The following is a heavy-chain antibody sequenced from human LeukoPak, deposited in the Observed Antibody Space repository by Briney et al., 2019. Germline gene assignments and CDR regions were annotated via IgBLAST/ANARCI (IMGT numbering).Heavy chain of an antibody. CDR2: INPNSGGT. D-gene: IGHD3-22*01. V-gene: IGHV1-2*02. CDR3: ARVPNYDSSGYYPFDY. CDR1: GYTFTSYY. J-gene: IGHJ4*02. Sequence: ASVKVSCKASGYTFTSYYMHWVRQAPGQGLEWMGWINPNSGGTNYAQKFQGRVTMTRDTSISTAYMELSRLRSDDTAVYYCARVPNYDSSGYYPFDYWGQGTLVTVSS.